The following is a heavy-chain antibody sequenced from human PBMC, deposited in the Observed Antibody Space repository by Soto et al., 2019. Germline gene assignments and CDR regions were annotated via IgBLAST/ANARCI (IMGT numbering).Heavy chain of an antibody. CDR2: INPNSGGT. J-gene: IGHJ4*02. CDR3: ARGEGGPRWGSIDY. CDR1: GHTFTSYD. D-gene: IGHD2-21*01. V-gene: IGHV1-2*04. Sequence: ASVKVSCKASGHTFTSYDINWVRQAPGQGLEWMGWINPNSGGTNYAQKFQGWVTMTRDTSISTAYMELSRLRSDDTAVYYCARGEGGPRWGSIDYWGQGTLVTVSS.